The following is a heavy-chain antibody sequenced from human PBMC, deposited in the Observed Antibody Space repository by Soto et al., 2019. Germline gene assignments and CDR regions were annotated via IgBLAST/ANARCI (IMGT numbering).Heavy chain of an antibody. Sequence: GASVKVSCKASGYTFTSYGISWVRQAPGQGLEWMGWISAYNGNTNYAQKLQGRVTMTTDTSTSTAYMELRSLRSDDTAVYYCARDADSSSWSQGRWFDPWGQGTLVTVSS. D-gene: IGHD6-13*01. V-gene: IGHV1-18*01. CDR2: ISAYNGNT. CDR1: GYTFTSYG. CDR3: ARDADSSSWSQGRWFDP. J-gene: IGHJ5*02.